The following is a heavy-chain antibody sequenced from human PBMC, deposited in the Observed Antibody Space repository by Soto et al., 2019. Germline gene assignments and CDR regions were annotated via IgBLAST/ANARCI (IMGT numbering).Heavy chain of an antibody. V-gene: IGHV3-73*01. D-gene: IGHD2-15*01. J-gene: IGHJ4*02. Sequence: PGGSLRLSCAASGFTFSGSAMHWVRQASGKGLEWVGRIRSKANSYATAYAASVKGRFTISRDDSKNTAYLQMNSLKTEDTAVYYCTSHMVVAAKASDYWGQGTLVTVSS. CDR1: GFTFSGSA. CDR2: IRSKANSYAT. CDR3: TSHMVVAAKASDY.